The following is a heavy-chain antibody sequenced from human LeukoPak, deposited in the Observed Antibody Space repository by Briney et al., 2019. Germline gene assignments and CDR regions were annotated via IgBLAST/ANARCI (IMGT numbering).Heavy chain of an antibody. Sequence: SETLSLTCTVSGGSISSSSNYWGWIRQSPGKGLEWIGSIYHSGSTYYNPSLKSRVNISVDTSKNQFSLKLSSVTAADTAVYYCANPRGLYFDHWGQGILVTVSS. J-gene: IGHJ4*02. CDR1: GGSISSSSNY. D-gene: IGHD3-10*01. CDR2: IYHSGST. V-gene: IGHV4-39*07. CDR3: ANPRGLYFDH.